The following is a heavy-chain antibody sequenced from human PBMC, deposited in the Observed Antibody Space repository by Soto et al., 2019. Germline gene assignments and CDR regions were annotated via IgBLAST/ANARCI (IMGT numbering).Heavy chain of an antibody. D-gene: IGHD3-3*02. J-gene: IGHJ5*02. V-gene: IGHV4-39*01. Sequence: PSETLYLASTVSGGSISSSSYYWGLIRQPPGKGLEWIGSIYYSGSTYYNPSLKSRVTISVDTSKNQFSLKLSSVTAADTAVYYCASPKIAFYNWFDPWGQGTLVTVS. CDR1: GGSISSSSYY. CDR2: IYYSGST. CDR3: ASPKIAFYNWFDP.